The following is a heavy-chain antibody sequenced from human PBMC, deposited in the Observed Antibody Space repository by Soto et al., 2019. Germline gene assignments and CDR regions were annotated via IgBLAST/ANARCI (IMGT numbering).Heavy chain of an antibody. V-gene: IGHV4-59*01. CDR2: IYYSGST. J-gene: IGHJ6*02. CDR1: GGSISSYY. CDR3: ARDRSDYSRYYYGMDV. Sequence: PSETLSLTCTVSGGSISSYYWSWIRQPPGKGLEWIGYIYYSGSTNYNPSLKSRVTISVDTSKNQFSLKLSSVTAADMAVYYCARDRSDYSRYYYGMDVWGQGTTVTVSS. D-gene: IGHD4-17*01.